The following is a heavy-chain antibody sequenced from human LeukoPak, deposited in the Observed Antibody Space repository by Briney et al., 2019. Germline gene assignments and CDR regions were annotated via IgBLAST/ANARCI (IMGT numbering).Heavy chain of an antibody. CDR1: GYRFTDYW. V-gene: IGHV5-51*01. CDR3: ARHPWPAAAAAGRFDP. Sequence: GESLKISCKGSGYRFTDYWIAWVRQMPGKGLEWMGIIDPDDSDTRYSPSFQGQVTISADKSISTAYLQWSSLKASDTAMYYCARHPWPAAAAAGRFDPWGQGTLVTVSS. D-gene: IGHD6-13*01. J-gene: IGHJ5*02. CDR2: IDPDDSDT.